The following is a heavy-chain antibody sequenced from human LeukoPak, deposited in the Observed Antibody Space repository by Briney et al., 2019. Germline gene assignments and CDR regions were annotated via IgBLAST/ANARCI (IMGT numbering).Heavy chain of an antibody. CDR3: AQGHYVGNSEFLDN. J-gene: IGHJ4*02. V-gene: IGHV3-33*07. CDR2: IYNDGGLP. Sequence: GGSLRLSCAASGFSFSSYGMYWVRQAPGKGLEWVALIYNDGGLPNYLDSVRGRFTISRDNSKNTLYLQMDSLRVEDTAVYYCAQGHYVGNSEFLDNWGQGSLVIASS. CDR1: GFSFSSYG. D-gene: IGHD4-23*01.